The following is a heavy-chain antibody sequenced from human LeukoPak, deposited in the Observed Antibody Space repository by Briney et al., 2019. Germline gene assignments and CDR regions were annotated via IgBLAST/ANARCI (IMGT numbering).Heavy chain of an antibody. V-gene: IGHV1-69*13. CDR1: GGTFSSYA. D-gene: IGHD5-24*01. Sequence: SVKVSCKASGGTFSSYAISWVRQAPGQGLEWMGGIIPIFGTANYAQKFQGRVTITADESTSTAYMELSSLRSEDTAVYYCASSRRDGYSTHWFDPWGQGTLVTVS. CDR3: ASSRRDGYSTHWFDP. J-gene: IGHJ5*02. CDR2: IIPIFGTA.